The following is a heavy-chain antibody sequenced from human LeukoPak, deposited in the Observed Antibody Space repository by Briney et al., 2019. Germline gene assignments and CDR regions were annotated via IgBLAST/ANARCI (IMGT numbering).Heavy chain of an antibody. J-gene: IGHJ4*02. V-gene: IGHV7-4-1*02. CDR3: ASQADSSGFNFDY. D-gene: IGHD6-19*01. CDR2: INTNTGNP. CDR1: GYTFTSYA. Sequence: GASVKVSCKASGYTFTSYAMNWVRQPPGQGLEWMGWINTNTGNPTYAQGFTGRFVFSLDTSVSTAYLQISSLKAEDTAVYYCASQADSSGFNFDYWGQGTLVTVSS.